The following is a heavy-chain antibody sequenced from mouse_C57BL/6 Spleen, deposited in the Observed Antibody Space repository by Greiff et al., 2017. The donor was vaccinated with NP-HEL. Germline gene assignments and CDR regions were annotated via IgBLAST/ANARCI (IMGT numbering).Heavy chain of an antibody. V-gene: IGHV5-4*03. CDR2: ISDGGSYT. CDR3: ARAPYYDYYYAMDY. D-gene: IGHD2-4*01. Sequence: EVKVEESGGGLVKPGGSLKLSCAASGFTFSSYAMSWVRQTPEKRLEWVATISDGGSYTYYPDNVKGRFTISRDNAKNNLYLQMSHLKSEDTAMYYCARAPYYDYYYAMDYWGQGTSVTVSS. J-gene: IGHJ4*01. CDR1: GFTFSSYA.